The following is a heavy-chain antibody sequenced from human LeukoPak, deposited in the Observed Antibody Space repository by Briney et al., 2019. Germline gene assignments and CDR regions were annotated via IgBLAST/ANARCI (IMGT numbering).Heavy chain of an antibody. D-gene: IGHD1-26*01. Sequence: PSETLSLTCTVSGGSISTSNYYWGWIRQPPGKGLEWIGNIFYSGSTYYSPSLKSRVTISVDTSKNQFSLKLSSVTAADTAVYYCARGFREWELYYYYYYYMDVWGKGTTVTVSS. J-gene: IGHJ6*03. CDR3: ARGFREWELYYYYYYYMDV. CDR1: GGSISTSNYY. V-gene: IGHV4-39*07. CDR2: IFYSGST.